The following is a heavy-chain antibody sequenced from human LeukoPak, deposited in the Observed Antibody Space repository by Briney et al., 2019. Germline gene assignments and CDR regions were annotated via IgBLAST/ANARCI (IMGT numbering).Heavy chain of an antibody. CDR1: GGSFSGYY. V-gene: IGHV4-34*01. D-gene: IGHD6-13*01. Sequence: PSETLSLTCAVYGGSFSGYYWSWIRQPPGKGLEWIGEINDSGSNNYNPSLKCRVTISVDTSKNQFSLKLSSVTAADTAVYYCAKGSSWYGGFDPWGQGTLVTVSS. CDR2: INDSGSN. CDR3: AKGSSWYGGFDP. J-gene: IGHJ5*02.